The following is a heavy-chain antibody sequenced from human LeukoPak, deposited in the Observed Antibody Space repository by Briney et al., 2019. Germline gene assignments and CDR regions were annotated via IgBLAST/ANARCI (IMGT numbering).Heavy chain of an antibody. CDR2: ISAYNGNT. CDR1: GYTFTSYG. J-gene: IGHJ4*02. D-gene: IGHD4-17*01. Sequence: ASVSVSCTASGYTFTSYGMSWVRQAPGQGVEWMGWISAYNGNTNYAQKLQGRVTMTTDTSTSTAYMELRSLRSDDTAVYYCARRGADYDSDYWGQGTLVTVSS. V-gene: IGHV1-18*01. CDR3: ARRGADYDSDY.